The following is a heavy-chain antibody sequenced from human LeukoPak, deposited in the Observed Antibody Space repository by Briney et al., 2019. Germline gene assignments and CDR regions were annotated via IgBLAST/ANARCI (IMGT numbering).Heavy chain of an antibody. CDR3: ARVYCSGGSCYDTYYYDSSGYGAFDI. CDR2: ISSSSSYI. CDR1: GFTFSSYS. D-gene: IGHD3-22*01. J-gene: IGHJ3*02. V-gene: IGHV3-21*01. Sequence: GGSLRLSCAASGFTFSSYSMNWVRQAPGKGLEWVSSISSSSSYIYYADSVKGRFTISRDNAKNSLYLQMNSLRAEDTAVYYCARVYCSGGSCYDTYYYDSSGYGAFDIWGQGTMVTVSS.